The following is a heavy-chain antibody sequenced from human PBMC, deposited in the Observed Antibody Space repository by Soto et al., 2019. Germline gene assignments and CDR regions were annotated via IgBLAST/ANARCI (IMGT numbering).Heavy chain of an antibody. CDR1: GFTFSSYA. D-gene: IGHD3-3*01. Sequence: GGSLRLSCAASGFTFSSYAMDWVRQAPGKGLEWVAVISYDGSNKYYADSVKGRFTISRDNSKNTLYLQMNSLRAEDTAVYYCARDTYYDFWSGSLGFDYWGQGTLVTVSS. CDR2: ISYDGSNK. J-gene: IGHJ4*02. CDR3: ARDTYYDFWSGSLGFDY. V-gene: IGHV3-30-3*01.